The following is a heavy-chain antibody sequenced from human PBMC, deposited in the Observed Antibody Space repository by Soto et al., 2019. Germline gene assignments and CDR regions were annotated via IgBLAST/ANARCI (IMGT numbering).Heavy chain of an antibody. J-gene: IGHJ6*02. CDR3: ARESTIGYSSSWYLASPEALGVGMDV. Sequence: GGSLRLSCAASGFTFSSYGMHWVRQAPGKGLEWVAVIWYDGSNKYYADSVKGRFTISRDNSKNTLYLQMNSLRAEDTAVYYCARESTIGYSSSWYLASPEALGVGMDVWGQGTTVTVSS. CDR1: GFTFSSYG. CDR2: IWYDGSNK. V-gene: IGHV3-33*01. D-gene: IGHD6-13*01.